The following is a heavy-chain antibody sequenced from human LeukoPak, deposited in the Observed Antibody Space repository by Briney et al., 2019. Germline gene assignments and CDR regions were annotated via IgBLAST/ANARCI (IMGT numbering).Heavy chain of an antibody. CDR3: ARADLSGSRIHY. CDR2: IGPAGDT. V-gene: IGHV3-13*01. J-gene: IGHJ4*02. D-gene: IGHD5-12*01. Sequence: PGGSLRLSCAASGFAFSSYDMHWVRQVIRKGLEWVSGIGPAGDTYYGGSVKGRFTSSRENAKNFLYLQMNSLRAGDTAVYYCARADLSGSRIHYWGQGPLVTVSS. CDR1: GFAFSSYD.